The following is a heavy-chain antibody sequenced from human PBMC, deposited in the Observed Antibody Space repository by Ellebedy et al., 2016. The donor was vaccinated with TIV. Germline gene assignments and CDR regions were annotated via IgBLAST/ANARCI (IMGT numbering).Heavy chain of an antibody. Sequence: GESLKISXTSSGFTFGDFPISWIRQAPGKGLEWVSYISGRNDYSNYADSVRGRFTISRDNARNSLYLQMNSLRAEDTAVYSCARGPEDINTYFLYYFDYWGQGALVTVSS. CDR1: GFTFGDFP. V-gene: IGHV3-11*06. D-gene: IGHD2/OR15-2a*01. CDR3: ARGPEDINTYFLYYFDY. CDR2: ISGRNDYS. J-gene: IGHJ4*02.